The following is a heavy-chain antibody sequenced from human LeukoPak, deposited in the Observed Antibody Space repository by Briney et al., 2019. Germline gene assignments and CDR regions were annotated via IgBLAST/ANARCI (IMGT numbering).Heavy chain of an antibody. J-gene: IGHJ4*02. CDR1: GFTFSSYA. V-gene: IGHV3-21*01. Sequence: GGSLRLSCAASGFTFSSYAMSWVRQAPGKGLEWVSSITSTSTYIYYADSVKGRFTISRDNAKNSLYLQMNSLRAEDTAVYYCARGYMVSEYWGQGTLVTVSS. D-gene: IGHD3-10*01. CDR2: ITSTSTYI. CDR3: ARGYMVSEY.